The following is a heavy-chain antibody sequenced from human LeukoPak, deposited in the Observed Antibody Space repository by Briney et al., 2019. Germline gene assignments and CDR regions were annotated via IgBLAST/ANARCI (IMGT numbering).Heavy chain of an antibody. CDR3: ARFHSGPSGWYVLWYFDL. J-gene: IGHJ2*01. CDR2: IYSSENT. V-gene: IGHV4-4*09. Sequence: SETLSLTCTVSGGSVSGYYWSWIRQPPGKGLEWIGYIYSSENTKYNSSLESRVTMSVDTSKNQFFLKLSSVTAADTAVYYCARFHSGPSGWYVLWYFDLWGRGTLVTVSS. D-gene: IGHD6-19*01. CDR1: GGSVSGYY.